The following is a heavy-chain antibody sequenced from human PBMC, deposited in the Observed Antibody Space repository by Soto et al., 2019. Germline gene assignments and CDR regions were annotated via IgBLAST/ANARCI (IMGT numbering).Heavy chain of an antibody. CDR3: ARERGYGDY. Sequence: EVQLVESGGGLVQPGGSLRLSCAASGFTFSSYWMYWVRQAPGKRLVWVSRIKSDGSDTRYADPVKGRFTISRDNAKNTLDLQGNSLRAKDTAVCYCARERGYGDYWGQGILVTVSS. CDR1: GFTFSSYW. V-gene: IGHV3-74*01. J-gene: IGHJ4*03. CDR2: IKSDGSDT.